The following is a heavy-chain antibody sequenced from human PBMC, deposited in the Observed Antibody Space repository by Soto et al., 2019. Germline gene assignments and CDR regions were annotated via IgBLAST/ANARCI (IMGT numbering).Heavy chain of an antibody. CDR3: ARGATSVEFPYDY. V-gene: IGHV1-46*01. D-gene: IGHD1-1*01. CDR1: GYSFISYD. J-gene: IGHJ4*02. CDR2: INPRGDST. Sequence: HVQLVQSGAEVKKPGASVKVSCRASGYSFISYDIHWVRQAPGQGLEWMGIINPRGDSTSYAQKFQGGVTMTRDTSTTTVYMRLDSLRSEDTAVYYCARGATSVEFPYDYWGQGTLVTVSS.